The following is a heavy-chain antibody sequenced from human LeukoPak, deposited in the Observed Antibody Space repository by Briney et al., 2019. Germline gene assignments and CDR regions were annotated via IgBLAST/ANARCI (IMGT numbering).Heavy chain of an antibody. CDR3: ARAPESSSGWLHDY. CDR1: GGSISSYY. CDR2: VYSSGST. D-gene: IGHD6-19*01. Sequence: SETLSLTCTVSGGSISSYYWNWIRQPAGKGLEWIGRVYSSGSTNYNPSLKSRVTMSVDTSKKQFSLKLSSVTAADTAVYYCARAPESSSGWLHDYWGQGTLVTVSS. J-gene: IGHJ4*02. V-gene: IGHV4-4*07.